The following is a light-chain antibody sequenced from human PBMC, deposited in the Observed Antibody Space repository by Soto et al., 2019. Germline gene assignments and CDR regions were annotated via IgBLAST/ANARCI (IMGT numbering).Light chain of an antibody. CDR2: EVS. CDR1: SSDVGGYNY. Sequence: QSALTQPPSASGSPGQSVTISCTGTSSDVGGYNYVSWYQQHPGKAPKLIIYEVSKRPSGVPDRFSGSKSGNTASLTVSGLQAVDEADYYCSSYAGSNNLKVFGGGTKLTVL. CDR3: SSYAGSNNLKV. J-gene: IGLJ2*01. V-gene: IGLV2-8*01.